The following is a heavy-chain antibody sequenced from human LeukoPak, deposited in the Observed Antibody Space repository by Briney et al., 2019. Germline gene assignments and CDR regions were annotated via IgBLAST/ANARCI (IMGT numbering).Heavy chain of an antibody. J-gene: IGHJ3*02. CDR2: IYHSGST. Sequence: SETLSLTCTVSGYSISSGYYWGWIRQPPGEGLEWIGSIYHSGSTYYNPSLKSRVTISVDTSKNQFSLKLSSVTAADTAVYYCARDLVGAYGDAFDIWGQGTMVTVSS. D-gene: IGHD1-26*01. CDR1: GYSISSGYY. V-gene: IGHV4-38-2*02. CDR3: ARDLVGAYGDAFDI.